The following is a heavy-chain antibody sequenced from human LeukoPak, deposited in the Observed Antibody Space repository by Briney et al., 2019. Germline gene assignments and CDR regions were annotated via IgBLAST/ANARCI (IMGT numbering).Heavy chain of an antibody. D-gene: IGHD6-13*01. Sequence: PGGSLRLSCAASGFTFSNAWMSWVRQAPGKGLEWVGRIKSKTDGGTTDYAAPVKGRFTISRDDSKNTLYLQMNSLKTEDTAVYYCAREGPRAAAGCFDSWGQGTLVTVSS. V-gene: IGHV3-15*01. J-gene: IGHJ4*02. CDR2: IKSKTDGGTT. CDR3: AREGPRAAAGCFDS. CDR1: GFTFSNAW.